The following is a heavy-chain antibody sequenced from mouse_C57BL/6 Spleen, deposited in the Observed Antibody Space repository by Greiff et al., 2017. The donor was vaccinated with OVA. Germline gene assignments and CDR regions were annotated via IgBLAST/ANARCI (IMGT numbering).Heavy chain of an antibody. J-gene: IGHJ3*01. V-gene: IGHV1-47*01. CDR3: ARRDSYDEGFAD. D-gene: IGHD2-12*01. Sequence: QVQLKESGAELVKPGASVKMSCKASGYTFTTYPIEWMKQNHGKSLEWIGNFHPYNDDTKYNEKFKGKATLTVEKSSSTVYLELSRLTSDDSAVYYCARRDSYDEGFADWGQGTLVTVSA. CDR1: GYTFTTYP. CDR2: FHPYNDDT.